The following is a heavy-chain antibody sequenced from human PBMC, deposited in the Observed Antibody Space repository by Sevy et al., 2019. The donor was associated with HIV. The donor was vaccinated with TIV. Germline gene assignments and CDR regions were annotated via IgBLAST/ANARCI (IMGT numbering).Heavy chain of an antibody. CDR2: ISGSGGST. CDR1: GFTFSSYA. CDR3: AKGDSSFYGLDV. D-gene: IGHD6-6*01. J-gene: IGHJ6*02. Sequence: GGSLRLSCAASGFTFSSYAMSWVRQAPGKGLEWVSAISGSGGSTYYADSVKGRFTISRDKSKNTLYLQMNSLRAEDTAVYYCAKGDSSFYGLDVWGQGTTVTVSS. V-gene: IGHV3-23*01.